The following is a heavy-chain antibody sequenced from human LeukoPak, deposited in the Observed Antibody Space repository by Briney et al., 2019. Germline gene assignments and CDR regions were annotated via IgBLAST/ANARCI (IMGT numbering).Heavy chain of an antibody. CDR2: ISAYNGNT. D-gene: IGHD6-13*01. Sequence: GASVKVSCKAPGYTFTSYGISWVRQAPGQGLEWMGWISAYNGNTKYAQKLQGRVTMTTDTSTSTAYMELRSLRSDDTAVYYCARDIEEGSSSWYKRYYFDYWGQGTLVTVSS. CDR1: GYTFTSYG. V-gene: IGHV1-18*01. CDR3: ARDIEEGSSSWYKRYYFDY. J-gene: IGHJ4*02.